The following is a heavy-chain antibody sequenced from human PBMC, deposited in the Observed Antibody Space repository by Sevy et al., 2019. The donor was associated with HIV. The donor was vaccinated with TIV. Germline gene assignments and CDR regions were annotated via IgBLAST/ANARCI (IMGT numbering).Heavy chain of an antibody. CDR1: GFTVSSNY. J-gene: IGHJ4*02. D-gene: IGHD1-26*01. Sequence: GGSLRLSCAASGFTVSSNYMSWVRQAPGKGLEWVSVIYSAGSTYYADSVKGRFTISRDNSKNTLYLQMNSLRAEDTAVYYCARTDSGYSGSQRGFDDWGQGTLVTVSS. CDR2: IYSAGST. CDR3: ARTDSGYSGSQRGFDD. V-gene: IGHV3-53*01.